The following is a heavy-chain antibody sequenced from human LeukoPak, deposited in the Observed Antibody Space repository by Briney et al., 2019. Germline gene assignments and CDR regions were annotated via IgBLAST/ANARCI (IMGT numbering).Heavy chain of an antibody. D-gene: IGHD5-12*01. CDR3: ARRRVDIVATANFDY. V-gene: IGHV4-39*01. J-gene: IGHJ4*02. Sequence: PSETLTLTCTVSGGSISSSSYYWGWIRQPPGKGLEWIGSIYYSGSTYYNPSLKSRVTISVDTSKNQFSLKLSSVTAADTAVYYCARRRVDIVATANFDYWGQGTLVTVSS. CDR1: GGSISSSSYY. CDR2: IYYSGST.